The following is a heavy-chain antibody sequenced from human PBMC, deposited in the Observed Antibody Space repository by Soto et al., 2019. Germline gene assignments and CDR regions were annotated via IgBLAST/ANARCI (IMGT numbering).Heavy chain of an antibody. D-gene: IGHD3-22*01. Sequence: EVQLVESGGGLVKPGGSLRLSCAASGFTFSSYSMNWVRQAPGKGLEWVSSISSSSSYIYYADSVKGRFTISRDNAKNSLYLQMNSLRAEDTAVYYCARDSYYDSSGYYPDYWGQGTLVTVSS. CDR2: ISSSSSYI. CDR1: GFTFSSYS. V-gene: IGHV3-21*01. J-gene: IGHJ4*02. CDR3: ARDSYYDSSGYYPDY.